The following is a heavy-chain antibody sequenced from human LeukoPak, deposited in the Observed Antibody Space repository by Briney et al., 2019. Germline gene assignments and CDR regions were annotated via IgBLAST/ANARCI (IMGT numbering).Heavy chain of an antibody. CDR1: GGSISSYY. V-gene: IGHV4-59*01. CDR3: ARDHGRDGYNYLLGF. Sequence: SETLSLTCTVSGGSISSYYWSWIRQPPGKGLEWIGYIYYSGSTNYNPSLKSRVTISVDTSKNQFSLKLSSVTAADTAVYYCARDHGRDGYNYLLGFWGQGTLVTVSP. J-gene: IGHJ4*02. D-gene: IGHD5-12*01. CDR2: IYYSGST.